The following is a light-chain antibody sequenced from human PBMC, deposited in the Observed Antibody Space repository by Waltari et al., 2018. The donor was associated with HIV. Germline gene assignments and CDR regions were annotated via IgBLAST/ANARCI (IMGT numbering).Light chain of an antibody. CDR3: METLQTPA. CDR1: QGLLNKNGYHY. CDR2: LAS. J-gene: IGKJ1*01. V-gene: IGKV2-28*01. Sequence: DIALLQAPGSLSVSPGKSASISCRSSQGLLNKNGYHYLDWYLHKPGQSPQLLIYLASIRAPGVPDRFSGSGSGTDFTLTISRVETDDVGLYYCMETLQTPAFGQGTRLEI.